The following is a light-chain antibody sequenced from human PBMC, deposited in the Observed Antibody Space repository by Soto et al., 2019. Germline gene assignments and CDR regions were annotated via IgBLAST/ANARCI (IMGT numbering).Light chain of an antibody. CDR3: QQYGSSPWT. CDR1: QSVSRY. V-gene: IGKV3-20*01. CDR2: GAS. J-gene: IGKJ1*01. Sequence: EIVLTQSPGTLSLSPGERATLSCRASQSVSRYIAWYQQKPGQAPRVLIYGASSRATGIPDRFSGSGSGTDFTLTISRLEPEDVTVYYCQQYGSSPWTFGQGTKVEI.